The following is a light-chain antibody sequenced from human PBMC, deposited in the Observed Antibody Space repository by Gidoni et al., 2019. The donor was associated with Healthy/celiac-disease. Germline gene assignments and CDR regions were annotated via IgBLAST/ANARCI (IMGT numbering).Light chain of an antibody. CDR2: KDS. Sequence: SSELTQPPSVSVSPGQTARITCSGDALPKQYASWYQQKPGQAPVLVIYKDSERPSGIPERFSGSSSGKTVTLTISGVQAEDEADYYCQSADSSGTAWVFGGGTKLTVL. J-gene: IGLJ3*02. CDR1: ALPKQY. V-gene: IGLV3-25*03. CDR3: QSADSSGTAWV.